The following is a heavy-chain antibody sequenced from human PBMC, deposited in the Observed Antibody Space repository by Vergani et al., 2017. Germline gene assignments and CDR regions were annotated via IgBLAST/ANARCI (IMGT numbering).Heavy chain of an antibody. J-gene: IGHJ3*01. V-gene: IGHV3-74*01. Sequence: EVQLVESGGGIVQPGGSLRRSCAASGFTFSTYWMHWVRQAAGKGLVWVSRIDNDGRSTTYADSVKGRFTISRDNAKNTVFLQMSGLRAEDTAVYYCVRDVRVSRTWGQGTLVAVSS. CDR1: GFTFSTYW. CDR3: VRDVRVSRT. CDR2: IDNDGRST.